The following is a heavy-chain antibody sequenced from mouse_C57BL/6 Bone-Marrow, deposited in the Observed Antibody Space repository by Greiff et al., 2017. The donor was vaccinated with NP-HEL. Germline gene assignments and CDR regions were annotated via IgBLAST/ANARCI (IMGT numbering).Heavy chain of an antibody. D-gene: IGHD2-5*01. V-gene: IGHV5-15*04. CDR3: ARGNYSNLYAMDY. J-gene: IGHJ4*01. Sequence: DVKLQESGGGLVQPGGSLKLSCAASGFTFSDYGMAWVRQAPRKGPEWVAFISNLAYSIYYADTVTGRFTISRENAKNTLYLEMSSLRSEDTAMYYCARGNYSNLYAMDYWGQGTSVTVSS. CDR1: GFTFSDYG. CDR2: ISNLAYSI.